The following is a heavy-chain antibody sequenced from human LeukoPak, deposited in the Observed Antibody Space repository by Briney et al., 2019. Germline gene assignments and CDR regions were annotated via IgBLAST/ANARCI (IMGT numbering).Heavy chain of an antibody. V-gene: IGHV1-69*05. CDR1: GGTISSYA. CDR3: ARARGNYGDYGDYAY. CDR2: IIPIFGTA. D-gene: IGHD4-17*01. J-gene: IGHJ4*02. Sequence: SVKVSCKASGGTISSYAISWVRQAPGQGLEWMGRIIPIFGTANYAQKFQGRVTITTDESTSTAYMELSSLRSEDTAVYYCARARGNYGDYGDYAYWGQGTLVTVSS.